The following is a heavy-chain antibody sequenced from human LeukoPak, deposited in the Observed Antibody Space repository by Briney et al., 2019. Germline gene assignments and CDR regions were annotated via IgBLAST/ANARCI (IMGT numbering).Heavy chain of an antibody. V-gene: IGHV3-23*01. D-gene: IGHD4-11*01. J-gene: IGHJ4*02. CDR1: GFTFSSYA. CDR3: AKGFLQYGGYFDY. Sequence: GGSLRLSCAASGFTFSSYAMRWVRQAPGKGLEWVSAISGSGGSTYYADSVKGRFTISRDNPKNTLYLQMNSLRAEDTAVYYCAKGFLQYGGYFDYGGQGTLVTVS. CDR2: ISGSGGST.